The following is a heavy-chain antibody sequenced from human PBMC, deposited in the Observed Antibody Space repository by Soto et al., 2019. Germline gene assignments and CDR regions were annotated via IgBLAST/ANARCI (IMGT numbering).Heavy chain of an antibody. D-gene: IGHD2-15*01. CDR3: AKDIYGFGVLVAATVQFDY. Sequence: EGQLVESGGGLVKPGGSLRLSCAASGFAFQTYTMEWLRQPPGKGLEWVSSITISGDSGRRLYADSVKGRFTISRDNSKNTLFLEMNSLRAEDTALYYCAKDIYGFGVLVAATVQFDYWGQGTPVTVSS. CDR1: GFAFQTYT. V-gene: IGHV3-23*04. CDR2: ISGDSGRR. J-gene: IGHJ4*02.